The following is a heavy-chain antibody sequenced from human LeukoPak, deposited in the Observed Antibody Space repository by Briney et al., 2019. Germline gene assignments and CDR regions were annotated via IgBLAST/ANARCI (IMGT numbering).Heavy chain of an antibody. CDR2: INPNSGGT. CDR1: GYTFTGYY. D-gene: IGHD4-17*01. V-gene: IGHV1-2*02. Sequence: GASVKVSCKASGYTFTGYYMHWVRQAPGQGLERMGWINPNSGGTNYAQKFQGRVTMTRDTSISTAYMELSRLRSDDTAVYYCARGDDYGDYYFDYWGQGTLVTVSS. J-gene: IGHJ4*02. CDR3: ARGDDYGDYYFDY.